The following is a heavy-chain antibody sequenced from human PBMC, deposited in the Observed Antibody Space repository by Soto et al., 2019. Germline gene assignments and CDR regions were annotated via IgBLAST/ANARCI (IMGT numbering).Heavy chain of an antibody. CDR1: GFTFSSYS. Sequence: GGSLRLSCAASGFTFSSYSMNWVRQAPVKGLEWVSYISSSSSTIYYADSVKGRFTISRDNAKNSLYLQMNSLRDEDTAVYYCARVGTRRSSWPIDYWGQGTLVTVSS. D-gene: IGHD6-13*01. CDR2: ISSSSSTI. CDR3: ARVGTRRSSWPIDY. V-gene: IGHV3-48*02. J-gene: IGHJ4*02.